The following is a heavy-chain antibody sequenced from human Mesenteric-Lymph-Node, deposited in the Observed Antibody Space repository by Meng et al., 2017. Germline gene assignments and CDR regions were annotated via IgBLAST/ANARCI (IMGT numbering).Heavy chain of an antibody. D-gene: IGHD5-24*01. CDR2: IGGNAAGR. CDR1: GFTFSTYA. V-gene: IGHV3-23*01. Sequence: GGSLRLSCATSGFTFSTYAMTWVRQAPGKGLDWVSAIGGNAAGRYYADSVKGRFTISRDNSKNTLYLQMNSLRAEDTAVYYCAKFYGPFKSDGWTFDGFHIWGQGTKVT. J-gene: IGHJ3*02. CDR3: AKFYGPFKSDGWTFDGFHI.